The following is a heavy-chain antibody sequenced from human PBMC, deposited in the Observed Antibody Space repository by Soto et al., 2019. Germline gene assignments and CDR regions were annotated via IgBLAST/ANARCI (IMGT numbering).Heavy chain of an antibody. CDR2: IYYSGST. Sequence: PSETLSLTCTVSGDSISSYYWSWIRQPPGKGLEWIGYIYYSGSTNYNPSLKSRVTISVDTSKNQFSLKLSSVTAADTAVYYCARGQELASNWFDPWGQGTLVTVSS. CDR1: GDSISSYY. V-gene: IGHV4-59*01. J-gene: IGHJ5*02. CDR3: ARGQELASNWFDP. D-gene: IGHD1-7*01.